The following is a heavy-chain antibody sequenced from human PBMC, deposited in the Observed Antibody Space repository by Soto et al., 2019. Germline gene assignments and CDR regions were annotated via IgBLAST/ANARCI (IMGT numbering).Heavy chain of an antibody. CDR3: AKDQYSSGWYGAFDI. CDR2: ISGSGGST. D-gene: IGHD6-19*01. V-gene: IGHV3-23*01. CDR1: GFTFSNYA. J-gene: IGHJ3*02. Sequence: GGSLRLSCAASGFTFSNYAMSWVRQAPGKGLEWVSAISGSGGSTYYADSVKGRFTISRDNSKNTLYLQMNSLRAEDTAVYYCAKDQYSSGWYGAFDIWGQGTMVTVSS.